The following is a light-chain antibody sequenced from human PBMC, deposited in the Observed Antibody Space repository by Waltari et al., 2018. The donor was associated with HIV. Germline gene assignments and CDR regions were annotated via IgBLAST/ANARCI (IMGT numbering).Light chain of an antibody. CDR1: QSVRSN. J-gene: IGKJ4*01. V-gene: IGKV3D-15*03. CDR2: GAS. Sequence: VVTQSPATLSVSPGARVTLSCRTSQSVRSNLAWYQQKPGQAPRLLFYGASLRATGTPARFSGSGSGTEFTLTISIVQSEDFAVYYCQQYNDWPPLTFGGGTKVEIK. CDR3: QQYNDWPPLT.